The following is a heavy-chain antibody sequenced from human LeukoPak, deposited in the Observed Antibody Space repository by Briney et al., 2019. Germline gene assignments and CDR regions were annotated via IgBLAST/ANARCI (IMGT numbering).Heavy chain of an antibody. D-gene: IGHD1-26*01. CDR1: GYTFTSYD. CDR3: ARAGGSYSYYYYMDV. CDR2: MNPNSGNT. Sequence: GASVKVSCKASGYTFTSYDINWVRQATGQGLDWMGWMNPNSGNTGYAQKFQGRATMTRNTSISTAYMELSSLRSEDTAVYYCARAGGSYSYYYYMDVWGKGTTVTVSS. J-gene: IGHJ6*03. V-gene: IGHV1-8*01.